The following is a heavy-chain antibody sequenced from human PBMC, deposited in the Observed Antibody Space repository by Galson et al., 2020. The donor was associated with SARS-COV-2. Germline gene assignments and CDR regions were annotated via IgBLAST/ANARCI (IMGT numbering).Heavy chain of an antibody. CDR2: IRSKAYGGTT. CDR3: SRVKGEYYYEGSRAFDM. V-gene: IGHV3-49*03. J-gene: IGHJ3*02. CDR1: GFTFGDYD. Sequence: GESLKISCTASGFTFGDYDMSWFRQARGKGLEWVGFIRSKAYGGTTEYAASVKGRFIISRDDSNSIAYLQMNSLKTEDTAVYYCSRVKGEYYYEGSRAFDMWGQGTMVTVSS. D-gene: IGHD3-22*01.